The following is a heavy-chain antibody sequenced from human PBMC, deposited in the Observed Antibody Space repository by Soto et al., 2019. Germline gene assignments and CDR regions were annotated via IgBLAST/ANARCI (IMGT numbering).Heavy chain of an antibody. Sequence: SGPTLVNPTHTLTLTCTFSGFSLSTSGMCVSWIRQPPGKALEWLALIDWDDDKYYSSSLKTRLTISKDTSKNHVVLTMTNMEPVDTATYYCARTHYGGRIDSVFDPWGQGTLVTVSS. J-gene: IGHJ5*02. D-gene: IGHD3-10*01. CDR2: IDWDDDK. CDR1: GFSLSTSGMC. CDR3: ARTHYGGRIDSVFDP. V-gene: IGHV2-70*01.